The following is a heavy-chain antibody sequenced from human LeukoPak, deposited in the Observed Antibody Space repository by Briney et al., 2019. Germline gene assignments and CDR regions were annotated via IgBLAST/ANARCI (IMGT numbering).Heavy chain of an antibody. CDR1: GGSISSSSYY. J-gene: IGHJ4*02. Sequence: SETLSLTCTVSGGSISSSSYYWGWIRQPPGKGLEWIGSIYYSGSTYYNPSLKSRVTISADTSKNQFSLKLSSVTAADTAVYYCASQPGGVTNYFDYWGQGTLVTVSS. CDR3: ASQPGGVTNYFDY. V-gene: IGHV4-39*01. D-gene: IGHD2-21*02. CDR2: IYYSGST.